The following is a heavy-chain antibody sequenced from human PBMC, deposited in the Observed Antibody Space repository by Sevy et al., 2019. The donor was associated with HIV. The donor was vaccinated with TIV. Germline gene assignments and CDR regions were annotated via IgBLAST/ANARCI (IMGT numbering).Heavy chain of an antibody. V-gene: IGHV4-31*03. CDR2: IYYSGST. D-gene: IGHD3-16*01. CDR3: ARDRSMITFGGVPYYYGMDV. CDR1: DGSISSGGYY. Sequence: SETLSLTCTVSDGSISSGGYYWSWIRQHPGKGLEWIGYIYYSGSTYYNPSLKSRVTISVDTSKNQFSLKLSSVTAADTAVYYCARDRSMITFGGVPYYYGMDVWGQGTTVTVSS. J-gene: IGHJ6*02.